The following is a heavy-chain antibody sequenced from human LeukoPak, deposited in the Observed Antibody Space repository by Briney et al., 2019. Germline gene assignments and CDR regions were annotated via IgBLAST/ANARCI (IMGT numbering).Heavy chain of an antibody. CDR3: AELGITMIGGV. CDR2: ISSSGSTI. Sequence: GGSLRLSCAASGFTFTNFAMTWVRQAPGKGLEWVSYISSSGSTIYYADSVKGRFTISRDNAKNSLYLQMNSLRAEDTAVYYCAELGITMIGGVWGKGTTVTISS. J-gene: IGHJ6*04. D-gene: IGHD3-10*02. CDR1: GFTFTNFA. V-gene: IGHV3-48*03.